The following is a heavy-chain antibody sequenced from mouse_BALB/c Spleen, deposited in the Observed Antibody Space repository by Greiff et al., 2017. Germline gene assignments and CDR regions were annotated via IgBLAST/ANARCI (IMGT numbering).Heavy chain of an antibody. CDR2: IRNKANGYTT. V-gene: IGHV7-3*02. CDR3: ARDGYGSSWDYYAMDY. D-gene: IGHD1-1*01. Sequence: EVQLVESGGGLVQPGGSLRLSCATSGFTFTDYYMSWVRQPPGKALEWLGFIRNKANGYTTEYSASVKGRFTISRDNSQSILYLQMNTLRAEDRATYYCARDGYGSSWDYYAMDYWGQGTSVTVSS. J-gene: IGHJ4*01. CDR1: GFTFTDYY.